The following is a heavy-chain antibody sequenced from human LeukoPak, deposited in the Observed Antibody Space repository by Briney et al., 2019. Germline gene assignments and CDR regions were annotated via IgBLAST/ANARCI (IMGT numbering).Heavy chain of an antibody. CDR2: IYSGGST. V-gene: IGHV3-53*01. Sequence: GGSLRPSCAASGFTVSSNYMSWVRQAPGKGLEWVSVIYSGGSTYYADSVKGRFTISRDNSKNTLYLQMNSLRAEDTAVYYCARLHYYDSSGGFDPWGQGTLVTVSS. D-gene: IGHD3-22*01. J-gene: IGHJ5*02. CDR1: GFTVSSNY. CDR3: ARLHYYDSSGGFDP.